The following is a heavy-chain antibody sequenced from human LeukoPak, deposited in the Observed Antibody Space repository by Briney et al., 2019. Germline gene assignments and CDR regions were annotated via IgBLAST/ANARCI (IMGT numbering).Heavy chain of an antibody. J-gene: IGHJ2*01. D-gene: IGHD3-10*01. Sequence: ASVKVSCKASGYTFTSYGISWLRQAPVQGLEWMGWINTNTGNPTYARGSTGRFVFSLDTSVSTAYLQISSLEAEDTAVYYCARDRLGNYYRHFDLWGRGTLVTVSS. CDR1: GYTFTSYG. CDR3: ARDRLGNYYRHFDL. V-gene: IGHV7-4-1*02. CDR2: INTNTGNP.